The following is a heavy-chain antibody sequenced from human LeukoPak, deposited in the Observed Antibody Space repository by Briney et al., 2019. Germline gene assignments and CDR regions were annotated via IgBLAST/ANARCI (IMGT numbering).Heavy chain of an antibody. CDR2: ISYDGSNK. CDR1: GFTFSSCA. J-gene: IGHJ4*02. V-gene: IGHV3-30*04. Sequence: GGSLRLSCAASGFTFSSCAMNWVRQAPGKGLEWVAVISYDGSNKYYADSVKGRFTISRDNSKNTLYLQMNSLRAEDTAVYYCARGGDSLRLQWELLGGFDYWGQGTLVTVSS. D-gene: IGHD1-26*01. CDR3: ARGGDSLRLQWELLGGFDY.